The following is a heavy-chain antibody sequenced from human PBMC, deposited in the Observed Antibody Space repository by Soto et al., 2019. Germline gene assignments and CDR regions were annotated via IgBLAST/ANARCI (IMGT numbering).Heavy chain of an antibody. V-gene: IGHV1-46*01. CDR3: ARDAGTSGPYSRY. D-gene: IGHD1-26*01. CDR2: INPSGGGT. CDR1: GYTFTNYY. J-gene: IGHJ4*02. Sequence: QVQLVQSGAEVKKPGASVKVSCKASGYTFTNYYMHWVRQAPGQGLEWMGMINPSGGGTDYAQKFQGRVTMTRDTSTRTVYMELSSLRSEDTAVYYWARDAGTSGPYSRYWGQGTLVTVSS.